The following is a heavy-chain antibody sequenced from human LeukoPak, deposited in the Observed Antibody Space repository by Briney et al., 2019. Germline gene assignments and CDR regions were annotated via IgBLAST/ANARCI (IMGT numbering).Heavy chain of an antibody. Sequence: GGSLRLSCAASGFTFDDYGMSWVRQAPGKGLEWVSGINWNGGSTGYADSVKGRFTISRDNAKNSLYLQMNSLRAEDTALYYCARVGRDWNYSPDDYWGQGTLVTVSS. J-gene: IGHJ4*02. CDR3: ARVGRDWNYSPDDY. V-gene: IGHV3-20*04. CDR1: GFTFDDYG. CDR2: INWNGGST. D-gene: IGHD1-7*01.